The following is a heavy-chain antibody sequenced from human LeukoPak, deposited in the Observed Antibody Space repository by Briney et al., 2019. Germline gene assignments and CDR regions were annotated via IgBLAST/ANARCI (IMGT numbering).Heavy chain of an antibody. J-gene: IGHJ3*02. CDR2: IYHSGAT. CDR1: GGSISSSSSNC. Sequence: SETLSLTCAVSGGSISSSSSNCWTWVRQPPGKGLEWIGEIYHSGATNYNPSLKSRVTMLLDKSKNQFSLKLSSVTAVDTAVYYCARKTTTGPTKAAFDIWGQGTMLTVSS. D-gene: IGHD4-17*01. CDR3: ARKTTTGPTKAAFDI. V-gene: IGHV4-4*02.